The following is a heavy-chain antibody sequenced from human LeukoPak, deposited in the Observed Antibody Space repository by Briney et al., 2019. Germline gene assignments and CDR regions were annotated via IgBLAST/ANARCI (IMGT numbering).Heavy chain of an antibody. CDR3: GRGDWGSVDY. V-gene: IGHV3-74*01. CDR1: GFTFSTYW. Sequence: GGSLRLSCAASGFTFSTYWMHWVRQAPGKGLVWVARINPDGTTISYADPVKGRFTISRDNAKNTLDLQMDSLRAEDTAVYYCGRGDWGSVDYWGQGTLVTVSS. D-gene: IGHD7-27*01. CDR2: INPDGTTI. J-gene: IGHJ4*02.